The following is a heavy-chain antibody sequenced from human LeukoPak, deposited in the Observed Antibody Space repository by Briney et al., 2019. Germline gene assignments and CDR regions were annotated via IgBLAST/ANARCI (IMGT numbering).Heavy chain of an antibody. D-gene: IGHD6-19*01. CDR2: INSDGSST. Sequence: PGGSLRLSCAASGFTFSSYWMHWVRQAPGKGRVWVSRINSDGSSTIYADSVKGRFTISRDSSKNPVYLQMSGLRVEDTALYYCAKMGGRVWYKVPETWGQGTLATVSS. CDR1: GFTFSSYW. CDR3: AKMGGRVWYKVPET. J-gene: IGHJ5*02. V-gene: IGHV3-74*01.